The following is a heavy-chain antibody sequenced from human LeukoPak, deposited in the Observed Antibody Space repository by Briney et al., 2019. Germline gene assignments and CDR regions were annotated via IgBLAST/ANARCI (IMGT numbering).Heavy chain of an antibody. V-gene: IGHV1-2*02. J-gene: IGHJ4*02. Sequence: ASVKVSCKASGYTFTGYYMHWVRQAPGQGLEWMGWINPNSGGTNYAQKFQGRVTMTRDTSISTAYMELSRLRSDDTAVYYCARGLVAEAGTCVYWGQGTLVTVSS. CDR1: GYTFTGYY. D-gene: IGHD6-13*01. CDR3: ARGLVAEAGTCVY. CDR2: INPNSGGT.